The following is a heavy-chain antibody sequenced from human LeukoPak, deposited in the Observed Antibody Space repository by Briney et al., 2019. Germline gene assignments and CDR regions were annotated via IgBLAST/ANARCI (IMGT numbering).Heavy chain of an antibody. CDR3: AKRRDYYYYGMDV. CDR2: ISYDGSNK. CDR1: GFTFSSYG. J-gene: IGHJ6*02. Sequence: GGSLRLSCAASGFTFSSYGMHWVRQAPGKGLEWVAVISYDGSNKYYADYVKGRFTISRDNSKNTLYLQMNSLRAEDTAVYYCAKRRDYYYYGMDVWGQGTTVTVSS. V-gene: IGHV3-30*18.